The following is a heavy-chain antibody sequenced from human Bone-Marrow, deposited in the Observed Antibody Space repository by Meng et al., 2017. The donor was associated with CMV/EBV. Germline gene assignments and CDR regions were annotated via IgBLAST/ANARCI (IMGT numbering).Heavy chain of an antibody. V-gene: IGHV1-8*01. CDR2: MNPNSGNT. CDR3: ARDLGCSSTSCYLIGVDAFDI. Sequence: ASVKVSCKASGYTFTSYDINWVRQATGQGLEWMGWMNPNSGNTGYAQKFQGRVTMTRDTSISTAYMELSRLRSDDTAVYYCARDLGCSSTSCYLIGVDAFDIWGQGTMVTVSS. CDR1: GYTFTSYD. D-gene: IGHD2-2*01. J-gene: IGHJ3*02.